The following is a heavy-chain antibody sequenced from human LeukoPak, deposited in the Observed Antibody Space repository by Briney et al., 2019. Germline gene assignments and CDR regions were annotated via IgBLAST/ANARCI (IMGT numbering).Heavy chain of an antibody. D-gene: IGHD3-10*01. CDR2: IYHSGST. CDR1: GYSISSGYY. CDR3: ARGPEYYSSPNTNFDY. J-gene: IGHJ4*02. V-gene: IGHV4-38-2*02. Sequence: PSETLSLTCTVSGYSISSGYYWGWIRQPPGKGLEWIGSIYHSGSTYYNPSLKSRVTISVDTSKNQFSLKLTSVTAADTAVYYCARGPEYYSSPNTNFDYWGQGTLVTVSS.